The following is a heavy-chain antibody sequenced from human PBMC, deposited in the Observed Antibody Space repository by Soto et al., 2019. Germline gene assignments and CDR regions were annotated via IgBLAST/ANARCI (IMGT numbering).Heavy chain of an antibody. CDR1: GGSFSGYY. D-gene: IGHD2-15*01. V-gene: IGHV4-34*01. CDR3: APSTIVVVVAGSNWSDP. J-gene: IGHJ5*02. Sequence: SETLSLTGAVCGGSFSGYYWSWIRQPPGKGQEWVGEINHSGSTNYNPRFKRRVPISVDTSKNQFCLRLSSVTAAAPAVSYGAPSTIVVVVAGSNWSDPWGQGTLVTVSS. CDR2: INHSGST.